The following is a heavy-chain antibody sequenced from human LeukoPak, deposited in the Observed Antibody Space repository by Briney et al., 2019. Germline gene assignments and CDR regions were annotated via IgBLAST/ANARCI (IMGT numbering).Heavy chain of an antibody. CDR3: ARGPSISRVDY. Sequence: PSETLSPTCAVYGGSFSGYYWSWIRHPPGKGLEWIGEINHSGSTSYNPSLKSRVTISVETSKNHFSLKLSSVTAADTAVYYCARGPSISRVDYWGEGTLVTASS. CDR1: GGSFSGYY. D-gene: IGHD2/OR15-2a*01. CDR2: INHSGST. J-gene: IGHJ4*02. V-gene: IGHV4-34*01.